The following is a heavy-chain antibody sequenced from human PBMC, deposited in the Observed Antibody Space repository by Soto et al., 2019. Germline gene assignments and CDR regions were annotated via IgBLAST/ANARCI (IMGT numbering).Heavy chain of an antibody. CDR3: AKGTSSIGYSYGDY. V-gene: IGHV3-23*01. D-gene: IGHD5-18*01. Sequence: GGSLRLSCAASGFTFSSYAMSWVRQAPGKGLEWVSAISGSGGSTYYADSVKGRFTISRDNSKNTLYLQMKSLRAEDTAVYYCAKGTSSIGYSYGDYWGQGTLVTVSS. CDR1: GFTFSSYA. CDR2: ISGSGGST. J-gene: IGHJ4*02.